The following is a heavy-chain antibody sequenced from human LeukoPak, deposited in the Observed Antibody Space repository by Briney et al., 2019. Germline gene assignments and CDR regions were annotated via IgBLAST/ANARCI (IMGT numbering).Heavy chain of an antibody. D-gene: IGHD2-2*01. CDR1: GGSISSGSYY. CDR3: ARHEPGYCSSTSCYYSNWSDP. Sequence: SETLSLTCTVSGGSISSGSYYWSWIRQPAAKGLEWIGRIYTSGSTNYNPSLKGRHTISVVTYKHQFSLQLTPVPAAATAVYYCARHEPGYCSSTSCYYSNWSDPWGQGTLVTVSS. J-gene: IGHJ5*02. V-gene: IGHV4-61*02. CDR2: IYTSGST.